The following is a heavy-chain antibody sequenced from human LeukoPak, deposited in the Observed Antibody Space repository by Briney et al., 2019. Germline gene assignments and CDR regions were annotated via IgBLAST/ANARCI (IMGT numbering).Heavy chain of an antibody. J-gene: IGHJ4*02. CDR1: GGSFSGYY. V-gene: IGHV4-34*01. CDR2: INHSGST. CDR3: ARGGWGYSSSWYVPTNFDY. D-gene: IGHD6-13*01. Sequence: PSETLSLTCAVYGGSFSGYYWSRIRQPPGKGLEWIGEINHSGSTNYNPSLKSRVTISVDTSKNQFSLKLSSVTAADTAVYYCARGGWGYSSSWYVPTNFDYWGQGTLVTVSS.